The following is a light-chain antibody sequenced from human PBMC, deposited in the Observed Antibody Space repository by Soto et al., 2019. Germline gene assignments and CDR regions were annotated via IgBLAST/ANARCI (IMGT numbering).Light chain of an antibody. J-gene: IGLJ1*01. Sequence: QSVLTRPPSASGTPGQRVSISCSGSRSNIGKNYVYWLQQLPGTAPKLLIYRDNQRPSGVPDRFSGSRSGTSASLAISGLRSEDEADYFCATWDDSLNGDVFGTGTKVTV. CDR3: ATWDDSLNGDV. CDR1: RSNIGKNY. V-gene: IGLV1-47*01. CDR2: RDN.